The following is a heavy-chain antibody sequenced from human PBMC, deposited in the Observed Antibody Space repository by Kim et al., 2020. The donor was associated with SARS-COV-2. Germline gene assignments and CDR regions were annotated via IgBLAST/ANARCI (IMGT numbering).Heavy chain of an antibody. V-gene: IGHV3-21*01. Sequence: GGSLRLSCAASGFTFSSYSMNWVRQAPGKGLEWVSSISSSSRYIYYADSVKGRFTISRDNAKNSLYLQMSSLRAEDTAVYYCARDNFGSNYGNFYYYYGMDVWGLGTTVTVSS. D-gene: IGHD3-10*01. CDR3: ARDNFGSNYGNFYYYYGMDV. J-gene: IGHJ6*02. CDR2: ISSSSRYI. CDR1: GFTFSSYS.